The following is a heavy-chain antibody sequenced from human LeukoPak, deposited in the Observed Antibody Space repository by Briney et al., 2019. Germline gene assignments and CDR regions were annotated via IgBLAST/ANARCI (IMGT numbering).Heavy chain of an antibody. CDR2: IYYSGST. J-gene: IGHJ5*02. CDR1: DGSISSSSYY. Sequence: PSETLSLTCTVSDGSISSSSYYWGWIRQPPGKGLEWIGNIYYSGSTYYNPSLKSRVTISVDTSKNQFSLKLSSVTAADTAVYYCTRLLGSHINYFDPWGQGTLVTVSS. V-gene: IGHV4-39*01. CDR3: TRLLGSHINYFDP. D-gene: IGHD2-21*01.